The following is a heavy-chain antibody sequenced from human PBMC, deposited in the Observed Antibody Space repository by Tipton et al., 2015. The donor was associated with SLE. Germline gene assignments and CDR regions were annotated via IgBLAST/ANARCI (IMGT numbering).Heavy chain of an antibody. CDR2: IFHSENT. CDR1: GGSISSGDYT. D-gene: IGHD2-21*02. CDR3: ARVTRGGDGFYFYAMDV. J-gene: IGHJ6*02. Sequence: TLSLTCAVSGGSISSGDYTWSWIRQPPGKGLEWIGYIFHSENTFYSPSLKRRLTISIDRSKNQFSQKLSSVTAADTVVYYCARVTRGGDGFYFYAMDVWGQGPTVTVSS. V-gene: IGHV4-30-2*01.